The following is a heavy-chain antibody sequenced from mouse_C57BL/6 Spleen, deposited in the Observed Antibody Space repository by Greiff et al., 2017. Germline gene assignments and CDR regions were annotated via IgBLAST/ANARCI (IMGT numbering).Heavy chain of an antibody. Sequence: EVNVVESGAELVRPGASVKLSCTASGFNIKDYYMHWVKQRPEQGLEWIGRIDPEDGDTEYAPKFQGKATMTADTSSNTAYLQLSSLTSEDTAVYYCTTSGSVYDYIAYWGQGTLVTVSA. CDR1: GFNIKDYY. J-gene: IGHJ3*01. CDR3: TTSGSVYDYIAY. CDR2: IDPEDGDT. D-gene: IGHD2-4*01. V-gene: IGHV14-1*01.